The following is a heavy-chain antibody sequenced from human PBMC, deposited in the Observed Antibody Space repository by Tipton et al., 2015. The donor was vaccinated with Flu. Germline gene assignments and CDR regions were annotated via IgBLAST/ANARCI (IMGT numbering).Heavy chain of an antibody. J-gene: IGHJ4*02. CDR3: ARGSGSGTYVIFDY. CDR1: GYSISSGYY. CDR2: IYSSGST. D-gene: IGHD3-10*01. V-gene: IGHV4-38-2*02. Sequence: TLSLTCIVSGYSISSGYYWGWIRQPPGKGLEWIGSIYSSGSTTYNPTLKSRVTMSVDTSKRQFSLKLRSVTAADTAVYYCARGSGSGTYVIFDYWGQGTLVTVSS.